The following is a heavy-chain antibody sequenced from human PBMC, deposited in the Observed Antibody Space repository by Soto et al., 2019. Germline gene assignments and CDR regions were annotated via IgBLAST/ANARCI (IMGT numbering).Heavy chain of an antibody. CDR1: GFTFRSYS. J-gene: IGHJ4*02. Sequence: GGSLRLSCAASGFTFRSYSMNWVRQAPGKGLEWVSYISSSSSTIYYADSVKGRFTISRDNAKNSLYLQMSSLRAEDTAVYYCGRLPPSSSHGYWGQGTQVTVS. V-gene: IGHV3-48*01. CDR2: ISSSSSTI. CDR3: GRLPPSSSHGY.